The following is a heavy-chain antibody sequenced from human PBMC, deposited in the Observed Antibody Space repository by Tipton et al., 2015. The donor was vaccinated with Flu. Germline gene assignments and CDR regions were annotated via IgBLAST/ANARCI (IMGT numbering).Heavy chain of an antibody. Sequence: GLVKPSETLSLTCTVSGGSISSYYWSWIRQPPGKGLELIGYIYYSGSTNYNPSLKSRVTISVDTSKNQFSLKLSSVTAADTAVYYCARGIAVAREAWWYFELWGRGTLVTVSS. V-gene: IGHV4-59*01. CDR1: GGSISSYY. D-gene: IGHD6-19*01. CDR3: ARGIAVAREAWWYFEL. J-gene: IGHJ2*01. CDR2: IYYSGST.